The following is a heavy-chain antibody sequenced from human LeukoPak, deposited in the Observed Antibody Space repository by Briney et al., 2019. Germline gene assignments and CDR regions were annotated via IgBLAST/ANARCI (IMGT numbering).Heavy chain of an antibody. Sequence: SVKVSCKASGGTFSSYAISWVRQAPGQGLEWMGRIIPIFGTANYAQKFQGRVTITTDESTSTACMELSSLRSEDTAVYYCAREPGYSSGWYYFDYWGQGTLVTVSS. CDR3: AREPGYSSGWYYFDY. CDR2: IIPIFGTA. J-gene: IGHJ4*02. CDR1: GGTFSSYA. D-gene: IGHD6-19*01. V-gene: IGHV1-69*05.